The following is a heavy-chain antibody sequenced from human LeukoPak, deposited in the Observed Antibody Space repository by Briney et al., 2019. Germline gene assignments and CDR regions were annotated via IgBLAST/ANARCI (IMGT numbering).Heavy chain of an antibody. D-gene: IGHD4-23*01. CDR2: IDWDDDK. CDR1: GFSLSTSGMC. Sequence: SGPALVKPTQTLTLTCTFSGFSLSTSGMCVSWIRQPPGKALEWLARIDWDDDKYYSTSLKTRLTISKDTSKNQVVLTMTNMDPLDTATYYCPRIRRTTVITAGAFDIWGQGTMVAVSS. V-gene: IGHV2-70*11. CDR3: PRIRRTTVITAGAFDI. J-gene: IGHJ3*02.